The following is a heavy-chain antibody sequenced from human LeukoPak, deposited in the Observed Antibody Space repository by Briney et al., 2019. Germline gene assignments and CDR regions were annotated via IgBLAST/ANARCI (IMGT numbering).Heavy chain of an antibody. CDR2: IFYNGNT. D-gene: IGHD6-6*01. Sequence: SETLSLTCTDPGGSIISGGYFSTWIRQRPGKGLEWNGYIFYNGNTSHNPSLKSRVTISVDTSRNQFSLKLSSVTAEDTAVYFCAGLYSSSSPSNAFDVWGQGTMVTVSS. J-gene: IGHJ3*01. V-gene: IGHV4-31*03. CDR1: GGSIISGGYF. CDR3: AGLYSSSSPSNAFDV.